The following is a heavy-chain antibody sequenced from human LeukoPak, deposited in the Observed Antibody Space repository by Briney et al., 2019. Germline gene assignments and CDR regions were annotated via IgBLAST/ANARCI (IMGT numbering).Heavy chain of an antibody. D-gene: IGHD3-10*01. CDR3: ARPQSSLWFGELSYYFDY. CDR2: IKQDGSEK. J-gene: IGHJ4*02. CDR1: GFTSSSYW. Sequence: GGSLRLSCAASGFTSSSYWMSWVRHAPGKGLEWVANIKQDGSEKYYVDSVKGRFTISRDNAKNSLYLQMNSLRAEDTAVYYCARPQSSLWFGELSYYFDYWGQGTLVTVSS. V-gene: IGHV3-7*01.